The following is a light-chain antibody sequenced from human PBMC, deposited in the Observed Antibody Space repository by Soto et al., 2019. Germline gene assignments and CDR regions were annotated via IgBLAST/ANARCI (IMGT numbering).Light chain of an antibody. J-gene: IGKJ1*01. CDR1: QSISSR. CDR2: DAS. V-gene: IGKV1-5*01. Sequence: DIQMTQSPSTLSASVGDRVTITCRASQSISSRLTWYQQKPGKAPQLLIYDASSLKSGVPSRFSGSGSGTESTLTVSSLQPDDFATYYCQQYNSYPWTFGQGTKVEIK. CDR3: QQYNSYPWT.